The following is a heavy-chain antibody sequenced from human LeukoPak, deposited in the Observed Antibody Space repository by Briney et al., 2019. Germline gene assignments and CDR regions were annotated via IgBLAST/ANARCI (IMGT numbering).Heavy chain of an antibody. CDR1: GGSISSGDYY. V-gene: IGHV4-30-4*08. J-gene: IGHJ3*02. D-gene: IGHD1-14*01. Sequence: SXTLSLTCTVSGGSISSGDYYWSWIRQPPGKGLEWIGYIYYSGSTYYNPSLKSRVTISVDTSKNQFSLKLSSVTAADTAVYYCARGPSGSGDAFDIWGQGTMVTVSS. CDR3: ARGPSGSGDAFDI. CDR2: IYYSGST.